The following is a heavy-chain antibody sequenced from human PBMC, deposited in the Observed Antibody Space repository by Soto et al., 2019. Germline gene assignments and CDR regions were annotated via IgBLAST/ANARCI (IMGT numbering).Heavy chain of an antibody. CDR3: ARSGDSFGFTDY. J-gene: IGHJ4*02. V-gene: IGHV4-59*01. D-gene: IGHD5-18*01. Sequence: QVQLQESGPGLVKPSETLSLTCTVSGGSITGYYWTWIRQPPGKGLEWIGYVFYKGNTNYNPSLTGRVAISVDTSANQFSLRLSSVTAAGRAVYYCARSGDSFGFTDYWGQGTLVTVSS. CDR2: VFYKGNT. CDR1: GGSITGYY.